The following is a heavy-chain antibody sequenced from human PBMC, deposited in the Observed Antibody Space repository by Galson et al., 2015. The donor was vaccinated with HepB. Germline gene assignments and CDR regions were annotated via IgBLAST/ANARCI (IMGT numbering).Heavy chain of an antibody. CDR2: IKSKTDGGTT. J-gene: IGHJ4*02. CDR1: GFTFSNAW. D-gene: IGHD1-26*01. CDR3: TTEGGGSYYGPSDY. Sequence: SLRLSCAASGFTFSNAWMNWVRQAPGKGLEWVGRIKSKTDGGTTDYAAPVKGRFTISRDDSKNTLYLQMNSLKTEDTAVYYCTTEGGGSYYGPSDYWGQGTLVTVSS. V-gene: IGHV3-15*07.